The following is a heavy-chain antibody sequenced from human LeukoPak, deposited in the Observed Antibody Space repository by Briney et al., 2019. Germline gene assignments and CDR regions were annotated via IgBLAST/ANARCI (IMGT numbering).Heavy chain of an antibody. D-gene: IGHD3-22*01. Sequence: GGSLTLSCAASGFTFSSYAMHWVRQAPGKGLEWVAVISYDGSNKYYADSVKGRFTISRDNSKSTLYLQMNSLRDEDTAVYYCARDRINSYDSSGYYHGYYFDYWGQGTMVTVSS. J-gene: IGHJ4*02. V-gene: IGHV3-30-3*01. CDR2: ISYDGSNK. CDR1: GFTFSSYA. CDR3: ARDRINSYDSSGYYHGYYFDY.